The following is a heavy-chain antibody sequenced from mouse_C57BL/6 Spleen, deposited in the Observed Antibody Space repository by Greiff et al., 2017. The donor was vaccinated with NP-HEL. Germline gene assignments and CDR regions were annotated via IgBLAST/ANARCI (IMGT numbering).Heavy chain of an antibody. V-gene: IGHV14-4*01. CDR1: GFNIKDDY. CDR2: IDPENGDT. CDR3: TTIGDVYYDYDVAY. Sequence: VQLKQSGAELVRPGASVKLSCTASGFNIKDDYMHWVKQRPEQGLEWIGWIDPENGDTEYASKFQGKATITADTSSNTAYLQLSSLTSEDTAVYYCTTIGDVYYDYDVAYWGQGTLVTFSA. D-gene: IGHD2-4*01. J-gene: IGHJ3*01.